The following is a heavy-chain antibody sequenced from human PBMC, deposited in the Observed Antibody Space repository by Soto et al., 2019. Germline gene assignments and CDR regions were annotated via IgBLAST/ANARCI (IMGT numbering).Heavy chain of an antibody. Sequence: GGSLRLSCAASGFTFSSYAMSWVRQAPGKGLEWVSGISGSGGNTYYADSVKGRFTISRDSSKNTLFLQMNSLRVEDTALYYCAKLGGYTYGYYFHYWGQGA. CDR1: GFTFSSYA. D-gene: IGHD5-18*01. CDR3: AKLGGYTYGYYFHY. J-gene: IGHJ4*02. V-gene: IGHV3-23*01. CDR2: ISGSGGNT.